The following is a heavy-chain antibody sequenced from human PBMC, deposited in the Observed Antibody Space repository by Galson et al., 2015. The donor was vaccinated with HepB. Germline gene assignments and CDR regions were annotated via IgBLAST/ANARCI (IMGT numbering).Heavy chain of an antibody. J-gene: IGHJ4*02. CDR2: ISDNGSNE. V-gene: IGHV3-30-3*01. CDR3: ARETGGFED. Sequence: SLRLSCAASGFTFSDFLIHWVRQAPGKGLEWVAVISDNGSNEFYANSVKGRFTISRDNSKNTVFLQMNNLRTEDTAVYFCARETGGFEDWGQGTLVTVSS. D-gene: IGHD1-14*01. CDR1: GFTFSDFL.